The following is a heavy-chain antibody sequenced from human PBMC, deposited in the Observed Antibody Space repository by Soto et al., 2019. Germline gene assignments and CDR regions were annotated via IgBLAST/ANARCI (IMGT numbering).Heavy chain of an antibody. V-gene: IGHV3-53*01. CDR2: IYSGGST. J-gene: IGHJ6*02. CDR3: ARSGSGSYYFPSYYYYGMDV. D-gene: IGHD3-10*01. CDR1: GFTVSSNY. Sequence: GGSLRLSCAASGFTVSSNYMSWVRQAPGKGLEWVSVIYSGGSTYYADSVKGRFTISRDNSKNTLYLQMNSLRAEDTAVYYCARSGSGSYYFPSYYYYGMDVWGQGTTVTVSS.